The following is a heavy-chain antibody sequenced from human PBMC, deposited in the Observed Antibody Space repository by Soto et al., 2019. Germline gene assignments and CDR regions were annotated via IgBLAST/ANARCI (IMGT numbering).Heavy chain of an antibody. J-gene: IGHJ4*01. Sequence: PGGSLRLSCAASGFSFSSYEMNWVRHAPGKGLEWVSYISSSGSSIYYADSVKGRFTISRDNAKNSLYLQMNSLRGEDTGVYYCARDSWFGDLAALYFDYWGHGTRVTVSS. D-gene: IGHD3-10*01. CDR1: GFSFSSYE. V-gene: IGHV3-48*03. CDR2: ISSSGSSI. CDR3: ARDSWFGDLAALYFDY.